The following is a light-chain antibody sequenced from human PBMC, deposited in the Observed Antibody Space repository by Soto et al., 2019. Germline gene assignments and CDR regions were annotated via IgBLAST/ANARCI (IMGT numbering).Light chain of an antibody. Sequence: QSALTQPASVSGSPGQSITISCTGTSSDVGGYNYVSWYQHQPGKAPKLMLYEVSTRPSGISNRFSGSKSGNTASLTISGLQADDEGDYYCTSYTTSTTYVFGTGTQLTVL. CDR3: TSYTTSTTYV. J-gene: IGLJ1*01. CDR1: SSDVGGYNY. V-gene: IGLV2-14*01. CDR2: EVS.